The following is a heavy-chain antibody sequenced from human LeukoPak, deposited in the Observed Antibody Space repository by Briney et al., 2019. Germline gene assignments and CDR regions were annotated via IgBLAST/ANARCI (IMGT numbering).Heavy chain of an antibody. CDR1: GFPFSIHG. CDR2: ISPGGGPT. V-gene: IGHV3-23*01. CDR3: TTFLYAGNAGGSVGY. Sequence: GGSLRLSCAGSGFPFSIHGMNWVRQAPGKGLEWVSGISPGGGPTYYADSVKGRFTISRDDSKNTVYLQMNSLRVEDTAVYYCTTFLYAGNAGGSVGYWGQGTLVTVSS. J-gene: IGHJ4*02. D-gene: IGHD4-23*01.